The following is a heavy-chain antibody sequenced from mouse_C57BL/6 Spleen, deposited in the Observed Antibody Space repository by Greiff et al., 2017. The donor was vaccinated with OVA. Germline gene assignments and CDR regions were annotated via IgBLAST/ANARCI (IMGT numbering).Heavy chain of an antibody. CDR3: ARGPGGFAY. Sequence: QVQLQQSGPELVKPGASVKLSCKASGYAFSSSWMNWVKQRPGKGLEWIGRIYPGDGDTNYNGKFKGKATLTADKTSSTAYMQLSSLTSEDSAVYFCARGPGGFAYWGQGTLVTVSA. J-gene: IGHJ3*01. CDR2: IYPGDGDT. CDR1: GYAFSSSW. V-gene: IGHV1-82*01.